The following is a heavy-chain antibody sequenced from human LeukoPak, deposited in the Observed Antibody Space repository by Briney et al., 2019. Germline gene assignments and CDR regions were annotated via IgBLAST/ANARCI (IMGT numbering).Heavy chain of an antibody. CDR3: ARRDTHDSSGYYPLDY. D-gene: IGHD3-22*01. J-gene: IGHJ4*02. V-gene: IGHV4-59*01. Sequence: SETLSLTCTVSGGSISSYYWSWIRQPPGKGLEWIGYIYYSGSTNYNPSLKSRVTISVDTSKNQFSLKLSSVTAADTAVYYCARRDTHDSSGYYPLDYWGQGTLVTVFS. CDR1: GGSISSYY. CDR2: IYYSGST.